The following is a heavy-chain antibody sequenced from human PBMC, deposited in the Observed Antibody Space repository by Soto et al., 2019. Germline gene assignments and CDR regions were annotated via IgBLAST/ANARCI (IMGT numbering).Heavy chain of an antibody. Sequence: SETLSLTCTVSGGSIKSDYYWAWVRQPPGGGLEWMGYKYYSGATDSDPSLEARVSFSVDTSKNQFFLNLTSVTVADTAVYYCARGRPNYFYYGLDVWGPGIPVTVYS. CDR1: GGSIKSDYY. J-gene: IGHJ6*02. CDR3: ARGRPNYFYYGLDV. CDR2: KYYSGAT. V-gene: IGHV4-30-4*01.